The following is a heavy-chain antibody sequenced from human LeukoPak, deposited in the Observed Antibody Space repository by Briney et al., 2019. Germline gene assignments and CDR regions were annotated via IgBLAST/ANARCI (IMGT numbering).Heavy chain of an antibody. CDR2: MSYSGST. CDR1: GGSISSSSYF. D-gene: IGHD6-13*01. V-gene: IGHV4-39*01. CDR3: ARRSSSQPPNY. J-gene: IGHJ4*02. Sequence: SETLSLTCTVSGGSISSSSYFWGWIRQPPGRGLEWVGSMSYSGSTYYNPSLKSRVTISVDTSKNQFSLKLSSVTAADTAVYYCARRSSSQPPNYWGQGTLVTVSS.